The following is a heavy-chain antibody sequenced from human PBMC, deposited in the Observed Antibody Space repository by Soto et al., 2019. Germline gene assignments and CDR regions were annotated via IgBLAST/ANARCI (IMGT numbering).Heavy chain of an antibody. V-gene: IGHV3-30*09. Sequence: GGSLRLSCAASGFTFSHYAMHWVRQAPGKGLEWVAVISYDGSNKYYADSVKGRFAISRDNSKNTLYVQLNSLRAEDTAVYYCAREVILTGYRYGNLDHWGQGTLVTVSS. CDR1: GFTFSHYA. J-gene: IGHJ4*02. CDR3: AREVILTGYRYGNLDH. D-gene: IGHD3-9*01. CDR2: ISYDGSNK.